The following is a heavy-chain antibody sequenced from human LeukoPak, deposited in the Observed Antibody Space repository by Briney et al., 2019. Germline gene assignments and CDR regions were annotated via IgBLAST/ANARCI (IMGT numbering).Heavy chain of an antibody. CDR3: ALDSSGYYGFNYYYYGMDV. CDR1: GFTFSNYA. J-gene: IGHJ6*02. V-gene: IGHV3-21*01. Sequence: GGSLRLSCAASGFTFSNYAMNWARQAPGKGLEWVSSISSSSSYIYYADSVKGRFTISRDNAKNSLYLQMNSLRAEDTAVYYCALDSSGYYGFNYYYYGMDVWGQGTTVTVSS. CDR2: ISSSSSYI. D-gene: IGHD3-22*01.